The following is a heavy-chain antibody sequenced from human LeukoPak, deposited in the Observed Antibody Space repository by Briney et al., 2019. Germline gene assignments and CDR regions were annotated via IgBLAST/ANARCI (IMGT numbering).Heavy chain of an antibody. V-gene: IGHV5-51*01. CDR2: IYPGDSDT. D-gene: IGHD3-22*01. CDR3: ARLRTTFNLISFPYYDSSGYPPYYFDY. J-gene: IGHJ4*02. Sequence: GESLKISCKGSGYSFTSYWIGWVRQMPGKGLEWMGIIYPGDSDTRYSPSFQGQVTISADKSISTAYLQWSSLKASDTAMYYCARLRTTFNLISFPYYDSSGYPPYYFDYWGQGTLVTVSS. CDR1: GYSFTSYW.